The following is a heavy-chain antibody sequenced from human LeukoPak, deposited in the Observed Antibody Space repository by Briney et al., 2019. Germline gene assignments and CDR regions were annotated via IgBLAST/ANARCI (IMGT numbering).Heavy chain of an antibody. D-gene: IGHD3-10*02. CDR3: ARVPQPYYYVYYFNGIDV. V-gene: IGHV3-33*08. CDR2: IWYDGSNT. CDR1: GFTFSSYG. Sequence: GGSLRLACAASGFTFSSYGMHWVRQAPGKGLEWVAVIWYDGSNTYYADSVKGRFTSSRDNSKNTLYLQMNSLRAEDTAVYFCARVPQPYYYVYYFNGIDVWGQGTTVTVSS. J-gene: IGHJ6*02.